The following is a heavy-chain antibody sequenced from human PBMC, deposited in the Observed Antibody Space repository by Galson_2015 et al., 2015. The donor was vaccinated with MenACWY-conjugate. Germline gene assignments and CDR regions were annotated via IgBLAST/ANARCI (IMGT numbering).Heavy chain of an antibody. CDR1: GGSASSSGYY. CDR3: AREFSF. Sequence: ETLSLTCTVSGGSASSSGYYWPWLRQPPGQGLAGIGLIYDRGTTKYNPSLKGRVTISLDTSKNQVSVKLSSVTAADTAVYYCAREFSFWGQGTLVTVSS. CDR2: IYDRGTT. D-gene: IGHD2/OR15-2a*01. J-gene: IGHJ4*02. V-gene: IGHV4-61*08.